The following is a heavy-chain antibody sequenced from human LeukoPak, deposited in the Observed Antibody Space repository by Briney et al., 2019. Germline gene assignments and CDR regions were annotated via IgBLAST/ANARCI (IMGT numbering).Heavy chain of an antibody. J-gene: IGHJ4*02. D-gene: IGHD6-19*01. CDR3: ARAVSGRFDY. Sequence: SETLSLTCTVSGGSMSPYHWGWIRQPPGKGLEWTGYIYYSGSTDYNPSLKSRATISVDTSKNQFSLKLSSVTAADTAIYYCARAVSGRFDYWGQGTLVTVSS. CDR2: IYYSGST. CDR1: GGSMSPYH. V-gene: IGHV4-59*08.